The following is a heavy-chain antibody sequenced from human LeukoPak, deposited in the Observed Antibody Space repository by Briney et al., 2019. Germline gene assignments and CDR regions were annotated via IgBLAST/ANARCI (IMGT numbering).Heavy chain of an antibody. CDR1: GDSITSHS. CDR2: IHSSGST. V-gene: IGHV4-59*03. Sequence: SETLSLTCTVSGDSITSHSWSWIRLPPGKGLEWIGYIHSSGSTSYSPSLESRVTITRDTSKNQFPLKMTAVTAADTAVYYCAVSGYGSTDSWGRGTLVTVSS. D-gene: IGHD3-10*01. CDR3: AVSGYGSTDS. J-gene: IGHJ4*02.